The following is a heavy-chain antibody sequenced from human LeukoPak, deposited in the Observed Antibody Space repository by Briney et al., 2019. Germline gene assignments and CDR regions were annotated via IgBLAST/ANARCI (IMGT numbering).Heavy chain of an antibody. D-gene: IGHD3-22*01. Sequence: PGGSLRLSCAASGFTFSSYSMNWVRQAPGKGLEWVSSISSSSSYIYYADSVKGRFTISRDNAKNSLYLQMNSLRAEDTAVYYCARDYGIPYYDSSGYYPNWFDPWGQGTLVTVSS. CDR2: ISSSSSYI. CDR3: ARDYGIPYYDSSGYYPNWFDP. J-gene: IGHJ5*02. V-gene: IGHV3-21*01. CDR1: GFTFSSYS.